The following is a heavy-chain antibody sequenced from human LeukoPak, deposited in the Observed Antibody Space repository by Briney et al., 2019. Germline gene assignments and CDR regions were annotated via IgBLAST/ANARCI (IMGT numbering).Heavy chain of an antibody. Sequence: GGSLRLSCAASGFTFSSYDMHWVRQATGKGLEWVSAIGTAGDTYYPGSVKGRFTISRENAKNSLYLQMNSLRAGDTAVYYCARRLEGGALDYWGQGTLVTVSS. CDR3: ARRLEGGALDY. V-gene: IGHV3-13*01. CDR2: IGTAGDT. J-gene: IGHJ4*02. D-gene: IGHD6-25*01. CDR1: GFTFSSYD.